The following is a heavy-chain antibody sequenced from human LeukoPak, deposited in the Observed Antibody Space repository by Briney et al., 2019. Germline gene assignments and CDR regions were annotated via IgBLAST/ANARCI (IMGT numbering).Heavy chain of an antibody. V-gene: IGHV4-4*07. CDR2: LYTNGST. CDR3: AGFYGSSWDGGNFQH. Sequence: KSSETLSLTCTVSGGSITDYYWSWIRQPAGKGLEWIGHLYTNGSTNYNPSLKSRVTMSGDTSKNQFSLKLTSVTAADTAVYYCAGFYGSSWDGGNFQHWGQGTLVTVSS. D-gene: IGHD6-13*01. CDR1: GGSITDYY. J-gene: IGHJ1*01.